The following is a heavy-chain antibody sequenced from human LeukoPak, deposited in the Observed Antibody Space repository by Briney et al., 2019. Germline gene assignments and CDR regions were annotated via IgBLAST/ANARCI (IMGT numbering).Heavy chain of an antibody. CDR1: GFTVSSNY. J-gene: IGHJ5*02. V-gene: IGHV3-66*02. Sequence: GGSLRLSCAASGFTVSSNYVSWVRQAPGKGLEWVSVIYSGGSTYYADSVKGRFTISRDNSKNTLYLQMYSLRAEDTAVYYCAGTAAGTRWFDPWGQGTLVTVSS. CDR2: IYSGGST. D-gene: IGHD6-13*01. CDR3: AGTAAGTRWFDP.